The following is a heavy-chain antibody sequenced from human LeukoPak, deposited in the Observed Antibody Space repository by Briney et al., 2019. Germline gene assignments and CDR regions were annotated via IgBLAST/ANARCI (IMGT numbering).Heavy chain of an antibody. J-gene: IGHJ4*02. CDR1: GSSLSSYY. V-gene: IGHV4-59*08. Sequence: SETLSLTCTVSGSSLSSYYWTWMRQPPRKGLEWIGNIYYGGSTNYNPSLTSRVTISVDTAKNQFSLKLSSVTAADTAVYYCARLSRGSYVDYWGQGTLVTVSS. CDR3: ARLSRGSYVDY. CDR2: IYYGGST. D-gene: IGHD3-16*01.